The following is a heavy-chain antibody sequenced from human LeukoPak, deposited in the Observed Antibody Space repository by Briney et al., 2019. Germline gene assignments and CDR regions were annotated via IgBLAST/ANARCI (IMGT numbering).Heavy chain of an antibody. CDR2: INHSGST. D-gene: IGHD6-13*01. CDR3: ARGPNSSSWYPFDY. J-gene: IGHJ4*02. V-gene: IGHV4-34*01. CDR1: GGSFSGYY. Sequence: PSETLSLTCAVYGGSFSGYYWSWIRQPPGKGLEWIGEINHSGSTNYNPSLKSRVTTSVDTSKNQFSLKLSSVTAADTAVYYCARGPNSSSWYPFDYWGQGTLVTVSS.